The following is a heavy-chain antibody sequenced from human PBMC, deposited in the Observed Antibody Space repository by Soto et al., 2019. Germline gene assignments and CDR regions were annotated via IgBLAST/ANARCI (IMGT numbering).Heavy chain of an antibody. J-gene: IGHJ6*02. Sequence: QVQLVESGGGVVQAGRSLRLSCEASGFSFGSCGMHWVRQAPGKGLEWVAVIWFDGSKKYYADSVKGRFSISRDNSKNLLSLHMSSLRPEDTAVYYCARVRPAGSYYYGMDVWGQGTTVTVSS. CDR1: GFSFGSCG. D-gene: IGHD3-10*01. CDR2: IWFDGSKK. V-gene: IGHV3-33*01. CDR3: ARVRPAGSYYYGMDV.